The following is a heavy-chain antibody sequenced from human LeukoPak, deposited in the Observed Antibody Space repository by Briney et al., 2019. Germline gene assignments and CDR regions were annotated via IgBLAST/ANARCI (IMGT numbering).Heavy chain of an antibody. CDR3: ARGNGYCSGGSCQKFDY. J-gene: IGHJ4*02. Sequence: SETLSLTCAVYGGSFSGYYWSWIRQPPGKGLEWIGEINHSGSTNYNPSLKSRVTISVDTSKNQFSLKLSSVTAADTAVYYCARGNGYCSGGSCQKFDYWGQGTLVTVSS. CDR1: GGSFSGYY. D-gene: IGHD2-15*01. V-gene: IGHV4-34*01. CDR2: INHSGST.